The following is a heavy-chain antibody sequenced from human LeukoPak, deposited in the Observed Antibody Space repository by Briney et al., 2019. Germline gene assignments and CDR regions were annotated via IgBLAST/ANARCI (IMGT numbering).Heavy chain of an antibody. J-gene: IGHJ4*02. D-gene: IGHD5-12*01. CDR3: ARVVDIVATPLDY. Sequence: GSLRLSCAASGFTFSSYSMNWVRQAPGKGLEWVSYISSSSSTIYYADSVKGRFTISRDNAKNSLYLQMNSLRAEDTAVYYCARVVDIVATPLDYWGQGTLVTVSS. CDR2: ISSSSSTI. V-gene: IGHV3-48*01. CDR1: GFTFSSYS.